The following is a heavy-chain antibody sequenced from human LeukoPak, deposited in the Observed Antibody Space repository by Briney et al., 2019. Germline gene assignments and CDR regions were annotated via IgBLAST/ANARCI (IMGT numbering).Heavy chain of an antibody. CDR1: GFTFSSYS. CDR2: ISSSSSYI. CDR3: ARSQQQLDIDAFDI. D-gene: IGHD6-13*01. V-gene: IGHV3-21*01. Sequence: GGSLRLSCAASGFTFSSYSMNWVRQAPGKGLEWVSSISSSSSYIYYADSVKGRVTISRDNAKNSLYLQMNSLRAEDTAVYYCARSQQQLDIDAFDIWGQGTMVTVSS. J-gene: IGHJ3*02.